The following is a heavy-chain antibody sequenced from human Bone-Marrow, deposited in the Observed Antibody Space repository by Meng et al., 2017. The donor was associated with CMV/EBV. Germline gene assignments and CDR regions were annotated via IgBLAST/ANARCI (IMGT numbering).Heavy chain of an antibody. V-gene: IGHV3-30*04. D-gene: IGHD2-8*02. CDR1: GFTFSSYA. Sequence: GESLKISCAASGFTFSSYAMHWVRQAPGKRLEWVAVISYDGSNKYYADSVKGRFTISRDNSKNTLYLQMNSLRAEDTAVYYCARGGLVGSGLDYWGQGTLVTVSS. J-gene: IGHJ4*02. CDR2: ISYDGSNK. CDR3: ARGGLVGSGLDY.